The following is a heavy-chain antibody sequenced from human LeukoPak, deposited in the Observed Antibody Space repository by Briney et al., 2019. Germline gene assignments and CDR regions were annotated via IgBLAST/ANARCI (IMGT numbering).Heavy chain of an antibody. D-gene: IGHD6-13*01. J-gene: IGHJ4*02. CDR1: GFTFSSYG. V-gene: IGHV3-30*18. Sequence: QSGGSLRLSCAASGFTFSSYGMHWVRQAPGKGLEWGAVISYDGSNKYYADSVKGRFTISRDNSKNTLYLQMNSLRAEDTAVYYCAKDVGRAAEDYWGQGTLVTVSS. CDR3: AKDVGRAAEDY. CDR2: ISYDGSNK.